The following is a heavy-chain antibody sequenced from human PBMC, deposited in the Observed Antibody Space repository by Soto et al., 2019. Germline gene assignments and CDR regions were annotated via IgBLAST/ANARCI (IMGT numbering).Heavy chain of an antibody. J-gene: IGHJ4*02. CDR3: AKDRCSSGSCAYGADY. CDR2: ITASGGTT. D-gene: IGHD2-15*01. CDR1: GFTFSSYA. V-gene: IGHV3-23*01. Sequence: EVQLLESGGDLVQPGGSLRLSCAASGFTFSSYAMSWVRQAPGKGLAWVSAITASGGTTYYADSVRGRFTISRDNSKNTLELQMNSLRAEDTALYYCAKDRCSSGSCAYGADYWGQGTLVTVSS.